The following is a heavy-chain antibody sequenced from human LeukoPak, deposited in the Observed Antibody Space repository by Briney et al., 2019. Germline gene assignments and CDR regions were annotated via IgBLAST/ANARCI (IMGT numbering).Heavy chain of an antibody. V-gene: IGHV4-34*01. D-gene: IGHD3-22*01. CDR2: INHSGST. Sequence: SETLSLTCAVYGGSFSGYYWSWIRQPPGQGLEWIGEINHSGSTNYNPSLKSRVTISVDTSKNQFSLKLSSVTAADTAVYYCARDYYDRKYFDYWGQGTLVTVSS. J-gene: IGHJ4*02. CDR1: GGSFSGYY. CDR3: ARDYYDRKYFDY.